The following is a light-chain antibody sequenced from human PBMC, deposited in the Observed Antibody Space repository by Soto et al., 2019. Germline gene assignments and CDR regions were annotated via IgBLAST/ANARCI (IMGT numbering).Light chain of an antibody. Sequence: EIVMTQSPATLSVSPGERATLSCTASEGVSSNLAWYQQKPGQAPRLLIYGASTRATGVPARFSGTGSGTEFTLTIGSLQSEDFAVYYCQQYNTWPPPWTFGQGTRVEIK. CDR3: QQYNTWPPPWT. CDR1: EGVSSN. CDR2: GAS. J-gene: IGKJ1*01. V-gene: IGKV3-15*01.